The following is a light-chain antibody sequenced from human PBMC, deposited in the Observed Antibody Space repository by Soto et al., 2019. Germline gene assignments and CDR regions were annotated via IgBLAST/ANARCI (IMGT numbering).Light chain of an antibody. V-gene: IGKV1-5*03. J-gene: IGKJ1*01. CDR2: RAS. Sequence: DIQMTQSPSTLSASVGDRVTLTCRASQTISTWLAWYQQKPGKAPKLLIHRASSLGTGVPSRFSGSGSGTEFTLTITSLQPDDFATYYCQQYSSNSAFGPGTKVDIK. CDR3: QQYSSNSA. CDR1: QTISTW.